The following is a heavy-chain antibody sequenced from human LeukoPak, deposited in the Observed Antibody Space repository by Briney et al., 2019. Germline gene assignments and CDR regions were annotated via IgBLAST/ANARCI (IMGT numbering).Heavy chain of an antibody. D-gene: IGHD6-19*01. CDR3: ARGIMASSSGWYQKTQNWFDP. Sequence: SEPQSLTCTVPGDSISSYYWSWIRQPAGKGLEWIGRIYTSGSTNYNPSLKSRVTMSVDTSKNQFSLKLSSVTAADTAVYYCARGIMASSSGWYQKTQNWFDPWGQGTLVTVSS. V-gene: IGHV4-4*07. CDR1: GDSISSYY. J-gene: IGHJ5*02. CDR2: IYTSGST.